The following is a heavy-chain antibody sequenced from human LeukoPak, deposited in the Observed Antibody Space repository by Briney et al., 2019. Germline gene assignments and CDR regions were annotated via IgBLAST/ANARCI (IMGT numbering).Heavy chain of an antibody. V-gene: IGHV1-18*01. CDR2: ISAYNGNT. J-gene: IGHJ4*02. CDR3: ARDPDSSWYSAIDY. D-gene: IGHD6-13*01. CDR1: GYTFTSYG. Sequence: ASVKVSCKASGYTFTSYGISWVRQAPGQGLEWMGWISAYNGNTNYAQKFQGRVTITADKSTSTAYMELSSLRSEDTAVYYCARDPDSSWYSAIDYWGQGTLVTVSS.